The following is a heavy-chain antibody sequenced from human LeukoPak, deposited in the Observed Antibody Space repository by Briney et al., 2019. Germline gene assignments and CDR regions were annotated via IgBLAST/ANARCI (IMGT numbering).Heavy chain of an antibody. CDR2: VNPAGGST. D-gene: IGHD6-13*01. Sequence: GSSVKVSCKTSGYTFIEYYLHWVRQTPGQAFEYMGIVNPAGGSTSYHHNFQGRVTMTREAPTTTIYMELRNLTSDDTAVYYCARGQLGPTSAPFDSWGQGTLVTVSS. V-gene: IGHV1-46*01. J-gene: IGHJ4*02. CDR1: GYTFIEYY. CDR3: ARGQLGPTSAPFDS.